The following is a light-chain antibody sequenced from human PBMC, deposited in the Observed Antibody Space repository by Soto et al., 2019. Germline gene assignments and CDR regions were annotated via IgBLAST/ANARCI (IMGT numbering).Light chain of an antibody. CDR1: QSVSSY. CDR2: DAS. CDR3: QQRSNWPPLT. Sequence: EIVWTQSPATLSLSPGERATLSCRASQSVSSYLAWYQQKPGQAPRLLIYDASNRATGIQARFSGSVAGTDFTLAISSLEPEDFAVYYCQQRSNWPPLTVGGGTKVEIK. V-gene: IGKV3-11*01. J-gene: IGKJ4*01.